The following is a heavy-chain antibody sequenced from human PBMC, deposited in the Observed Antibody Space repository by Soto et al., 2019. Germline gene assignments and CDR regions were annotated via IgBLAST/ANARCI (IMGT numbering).Heavy chain of an antibody. CDR1: GGSISSSSYY. J-gene: IGHJ5*02. Sequence: QLQLQESGPGLVKPSETLSLTCTVSGGSISSSSYYWGWIRQPPGKGLEWIGSIYYSGSTYYNPSLKSRVTISVDTSKNQFSLKLSSVTAADTAVYYCARHVVVPAAMPRLDWFDPWGQGTLVTVSS. CDR2: IYYSGST. CDR3: ARHVVVPAAMPRLDWFDP. V-gene: IGHV4-39*01. D-gene: IGHD2-2*01.